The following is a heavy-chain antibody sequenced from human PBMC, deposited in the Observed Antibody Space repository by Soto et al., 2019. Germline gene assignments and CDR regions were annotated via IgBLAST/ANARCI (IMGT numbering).Heavy chain of an antibody. CDR3: GRDFGSGHADV. V-gene: IGHV5-10-1*01. CDR1: DEIFKKYW. Sequence: GEALKISCQTSDEIFKKYWITWVGQMPGRGLEWVGRIDPSDSYTTYNPSLKGHVILSVDKSVNTAYVQWTSLRASDTAIYFCGRDFGSGHADVWGQGTLVTSPQ. CDR2: IDPSDSYT. D-gene: IGHD1-26*01. J-gene: IGHJ1*01.